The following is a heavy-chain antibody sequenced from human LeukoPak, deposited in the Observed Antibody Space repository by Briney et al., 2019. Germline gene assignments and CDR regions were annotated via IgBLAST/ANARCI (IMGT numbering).Heavy chain of an antibody. CDR2: ISYDGSNK. V-gene: IGHV3-30-3*01. CDR1: GFTFSSYV. J-gene: IGHJ4*02. Sequence: AGGSLRLSCAASGFTFSSYVMHWVRQAPGKGLEWVALISYDGSNKYYADSVKGQFTISRDNSENTLYLQMDSLRAEDTAVFYCARDLMLHSSTWVGGDYWGQGTLVTVSS. D-gene: IGHD6-13*01. CDR3: ARDLMLHSSTWVGGDY.